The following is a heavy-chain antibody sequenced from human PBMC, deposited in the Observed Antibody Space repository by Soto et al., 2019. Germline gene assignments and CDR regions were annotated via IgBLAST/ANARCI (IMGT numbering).Heavy chain of an antibody. CDR2: ISYDGSNT. V-gene: IGHV3-30*03. CDR1: GFTFRNFG. CDR3: VILLYTYGYY. D-gene: IGHD5-18*01. J-gene: IGHJ4*02. Sequence: GGSLRLSCAASGFTFRNFGLHWVRQAPGKGLEWVAVISYDGSNTYYSDSVKGRFTISRDNFKNTLYLQMNSLRAEDTAVYYCVILLYTYGYYWGQGTLVTVSS.